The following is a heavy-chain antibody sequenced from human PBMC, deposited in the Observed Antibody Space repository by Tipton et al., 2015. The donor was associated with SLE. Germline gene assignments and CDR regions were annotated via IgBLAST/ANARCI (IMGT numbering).Heavy chain of an antibody. Sequence: RSLRLSCAASGFTFSSYAMHWVRQAPGKGLEWVAVISYEGSNKYYADSVKGRFTISRDNSKNTLYVQMNSLRAEDTAVYYCARDYYYGSGSSYIDYWGQGTLVTVSS. CDR1: GFTFSSYA. V-gene: IGHV3-30-3*01. D-gene: IGHD3-10*01. CDR3: ARDYYYGSGSSYIDY. J-gene: IGHJ4*02. CDR2: ISYEGSNK.